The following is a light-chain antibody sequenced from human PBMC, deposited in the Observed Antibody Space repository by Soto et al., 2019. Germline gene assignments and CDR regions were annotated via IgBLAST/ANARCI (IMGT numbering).Light chain of an antibody. CDR3: AASDDSLNGYV. Sequence: QSVLTQPPSASGTPGQRVTISCSGSSSNIGSNTINWYQQLPGTAPKLLIYSNNQRPSGVPDLFSGSKSGTSASLATSGLQSEDEADYYCAASDDSLNGYVFGTGTKLTVL. CDR1: SSNIGSNT. V-gene: IGLV1-44*01. CDR2: SNN. J-gene: IGLJ1*01.